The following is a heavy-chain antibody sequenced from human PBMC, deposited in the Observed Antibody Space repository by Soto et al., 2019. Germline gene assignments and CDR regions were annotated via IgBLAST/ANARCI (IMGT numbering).Heavy chain of an antibody. CDR1: GFTFSNSW. D-gene: IGHD1-26*01. J-gene: IGHJ4*02. Sequence: GGSLRLSCAASGFTFSNSWMHWVRQAPGKGLVWVSYINSDGSTTTYADSVKGRFTISRDNAKNTMYLQITSLTAEDTAVYYCARDRSYTTDYWGQGTLVTVSS. CDR3: ARDRSYTTDY. CDR2: INSDGSTT. V-gene: IGHV3-74*01.